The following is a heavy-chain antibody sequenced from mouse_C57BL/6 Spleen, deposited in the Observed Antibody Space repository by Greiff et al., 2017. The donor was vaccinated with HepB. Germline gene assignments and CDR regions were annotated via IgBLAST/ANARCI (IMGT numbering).Heavy chain of an antibody. Sequence: EVKLMESGGGLVKPGGSLKLSCAASGFTFSSYAMSWVRQTPERRQEWVATNSDGGSYTYYPDNVKGRFTISRDNAKNNLYLQMSHLKSEDTAMYYCARDGIGFYAMDYWGQGTSVTVSS. J-gene: IGHJ4*01. V-gene: IGHV5-4*01. CDR1: GFTFSSYA. CDR2: NSDGGSYT. D-gene: IGHD2-14*01. CDR3: ARDGIGFYAMDY.